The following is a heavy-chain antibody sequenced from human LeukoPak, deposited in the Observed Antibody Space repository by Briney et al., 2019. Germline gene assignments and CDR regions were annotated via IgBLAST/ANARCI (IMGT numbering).Heavy chain of an antibody. Sequence: SETLSLICTVSGGSISSGGYYWSWIRQHPGKGLEWIGYIYYSGSTYYNPSLKSRVTISVDTSKNQFSLKLSSVTAADTAVYYCATAGGTSGSYYWDWFDPWGQGTLVTVSS. CDR3: ATAGGTSGSYYWDWFDP. D-gene: IGHD1-26*01. CDR1: GGSISSGGYY. CDR2: IYYSGST. J-gene: IGHJ5*02. V-gene: IGHV4-31*03.